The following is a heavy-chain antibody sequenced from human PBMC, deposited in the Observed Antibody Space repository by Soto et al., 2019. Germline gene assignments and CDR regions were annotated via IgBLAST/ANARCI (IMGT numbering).Heavy chain of an antibody. CDR2: LTSISTFI. V-gene: IGHV3-21*01. CDR1: GFTVSSNY. CDR3: VRDALDYVPEY. Sequence: PGGSLRLSCAASGFTVSSNYMNWVRQAPGKGLEWVASLTSISTFIYYADSVKGRFTISRDNANNSLFLHMHSLRAEDTAVYFCVRDALDYVPEYWGQGTPVTVSS. D-gene: IGHD4-17*01. J-gene: IGHJ4*02.